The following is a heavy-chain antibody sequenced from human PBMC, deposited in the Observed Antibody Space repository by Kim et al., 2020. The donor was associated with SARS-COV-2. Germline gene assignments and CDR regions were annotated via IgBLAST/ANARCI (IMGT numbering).Heavy chain of an antibody. CDR2: INQDGSKT. V-gene: IGHV3-74*01. J-gene: IGHJ5*02. CDR3: VSDYGSGGLDP. Sequence: GGSLRLSCEASGFSFSTYWMNWVRQAPGKGLVWVSCINQDGSKTTYVDSVKGRFTVSRDNAKNTLYMQMSSPRAEDTAEYYCVSDYGSGGLDPWGQGTL. CDR1: GFSFSTYW. D-gene: IGHD3-10*01.